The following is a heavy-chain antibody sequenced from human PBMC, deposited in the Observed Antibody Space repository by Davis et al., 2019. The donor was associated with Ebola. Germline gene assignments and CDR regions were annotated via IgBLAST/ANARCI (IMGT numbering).Heavy chain of an antibody. CDR3: AKSGLSFGVVKYHYGMDV. Sequence: GGSLRLSRAASGFTFSSYAMTWVRQAPGKGLEWVSAISGSGGSTYYADSVKGRFTISRDNSKKTLYLQMNSLRAEDTAVYYCAKSGLSFGVVKYHYGMDVWGKGTTVTVSS. V-gene: IGHV3-23*01. J-gene: IGHJ6*04. CDR2: ISGSGGST. CDR1: GFTFSSYA. D-gene: IGHD3-3*01.